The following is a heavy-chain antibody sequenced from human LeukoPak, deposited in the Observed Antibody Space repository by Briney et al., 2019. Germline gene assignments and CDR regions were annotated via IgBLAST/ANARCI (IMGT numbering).Heavy chain of an antibody. CDR2: ISGSGGST. D-gene: IGHD6-19*01. V-gene: IGHV3-23*01. Sequence: PGGSLRLSCAASGFTFSSYDMSWVRQAPGKGLEWVSAISGSGGSTYYADSVKGRFTISRDNSKNTLYLQMNSLRAEDTAVYYCARDGTGSNSGWYIHWGQGALVTVSS. CDR3: ARDGTGSNSGWYIH. J-gene: IGHJ4*02. CDR1: GFTFSSYD.